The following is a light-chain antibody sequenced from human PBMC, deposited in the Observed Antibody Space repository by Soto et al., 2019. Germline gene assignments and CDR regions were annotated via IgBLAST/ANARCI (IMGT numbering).Light chain of an antibody. CDR1: TSDVGDYNY. CDR2: DVT. Sequence: QSALTQSASVTGSPGQSITISCTGTTSDVGDYNYVSWYQQHPGKAPQLMIYDVTNRPSGVSNRFSASKSGNTASLTISGLQADDEADYYCGSYTSSNTYVFGTGTKVTVL. J-gene: IGLJ1*01. CDR3: GSYTSSNTYV. V-gene: IGLV2-14*03.